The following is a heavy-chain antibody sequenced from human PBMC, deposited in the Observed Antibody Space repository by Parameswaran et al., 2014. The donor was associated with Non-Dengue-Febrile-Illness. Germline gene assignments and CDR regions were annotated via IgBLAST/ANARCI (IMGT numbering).Heavy chain of an antibody. V-gene: IGHV3-23*01. CDR1: GFTFSSYA. J-gene: IGHJ4*02. D-gene: IGHD6-19*01. CDR3: AKGSSSGWYRNYFDY. CDR2: ISGSGGST. Sequence: GGSLRLSCAASGFTFSSYAMSWVRQAPGKGLEWVSAISGSGGSTYYADSVKGRFTISRDNSKNTLYLQMNSLRAEDTAVYYCAKGSSSGWYRNYFDYWGQGTLVTVSS.